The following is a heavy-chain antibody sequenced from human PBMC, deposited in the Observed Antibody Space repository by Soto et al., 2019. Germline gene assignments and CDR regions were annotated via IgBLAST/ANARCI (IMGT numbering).Heavy chain of an antibody. V-gene: IGHV1-18*01. CDR3: ARDLAWELRDRENDY. Sequence: ASVKVSCKASGYTFTSYGISWVRQAPGQGLEWMGWISAYNGNTNYAQKLQGRVTMTTDTSTSTAYMELRSLRSDDTAVYYCARDLAWELRDRENDYWGQGTLVTVSS. D-gene: IGHD1-26*01. CDR2: ISAYNGNT. CDR1: GYTFTSYG. J-gene: IGHJ4*02.